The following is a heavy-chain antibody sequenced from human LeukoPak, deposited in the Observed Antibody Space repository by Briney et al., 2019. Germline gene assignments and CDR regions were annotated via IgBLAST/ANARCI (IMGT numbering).Heavy chain of an antibody. CDR3: ARTAKYSSGWHAYYYYMDV. Sequence: PSETLSLTCTVSGGSISSSSYYWGWIRQPPGKGLEWIGSIYYSGSTYYNPSLKSRVTISVDTSKNQFSLKLSSVTAADTAVYYCARTAKYSSGWHAYYYYMDVWGKGTTVTVSS. V-gene: IGHV4-39*07. J-gene: IGHJ6*03. CDR2: IYYSGST. CDR1: GGSISSSSYY. D-gene: IGHD6-19*01.